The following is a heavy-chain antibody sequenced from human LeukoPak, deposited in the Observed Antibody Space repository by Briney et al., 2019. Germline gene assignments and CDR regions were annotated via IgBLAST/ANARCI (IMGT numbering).Heavy chain of an antibody. CDR1: GGSISSYY. J-gene: IGHJ6*04. V-gene: IGHV4-59*01. CDR2: IYYSGST. CDR3: ARDFRAGMDV. Sequence: PSETLSLTCTVSGGSISSYYWSWTRQPPGKGLEWIGYIYYSGSTNYNPSLKSRVTISVDTSKNQFSLKLSSVTAADTAVYYCARDFRAGMDVWGKGTTVTVSS.